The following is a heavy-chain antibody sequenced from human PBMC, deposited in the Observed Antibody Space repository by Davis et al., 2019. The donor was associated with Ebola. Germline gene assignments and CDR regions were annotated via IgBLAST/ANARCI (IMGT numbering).Heavy chain of an antibody. V-gene: IGHV3-48*02. D-gene: IGHD4/OR15-4a*01. J-gene: IGHJ4*02. CDR1: GFTFGSYA. CDR2: ISSSSTSI. CDR3: ARNYGGHDG. Sequence: GESLKISCSASGFTFGSYAMQWVRQAPGKGLEWVSYISSSSTSIYYADSVKGRFTISRDNAKNSLYLQVNGLRDEDTAVYYCARNYGGHDGWGQGTLVTVSS.